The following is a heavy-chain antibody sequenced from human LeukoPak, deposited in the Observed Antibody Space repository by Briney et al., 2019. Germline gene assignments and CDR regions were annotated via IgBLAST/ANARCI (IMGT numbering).Heavy chain of an antibody. V-gene: IGHV4-39*07. J-gene: IGHJ5*02. CDR1: GGSISSSSYY. CDR2: IYYSGST. CDR3: ARDLFPLYSSGWYLGWFDP. Sequence: SETLSLTCTASGGSISSSSYYWGWIRQPPGKGLEWIGSIYYSGSTYYNPSLKSRVTISVDTSKNQFSLKLSSVTAADTAVYYCARDLFPLYSSGWYLGWFDPWGQGTLVTVSS. D-gene: IGHD6-19*01.